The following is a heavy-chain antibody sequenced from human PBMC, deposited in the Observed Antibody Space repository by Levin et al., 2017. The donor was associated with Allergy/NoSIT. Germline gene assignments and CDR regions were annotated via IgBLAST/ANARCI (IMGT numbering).Heavy chain of an antibody. CDR2: IYPGDSDT. Sequence: GESLKISCKGSGSSFTNYWIGWVRQMPGKGLEWMGIIYPGDSDTRYSPSFQGQVTISADKSISTAYLQYTSLKASDTAMYYCARHSPKGSSSGRMLDYWGQGTLVTVSS. D-gene: IGHD6-6*01. CDR1: GSSFTNYW. J-gene: IGHJ4*02. CDR3: ARHSPKGSSSGRMLDY. V-gene: IGHV5-51*01.